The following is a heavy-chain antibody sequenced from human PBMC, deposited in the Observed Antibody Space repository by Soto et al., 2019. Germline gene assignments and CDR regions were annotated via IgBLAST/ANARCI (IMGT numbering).Heavy chain of an antibody. CDR2: IYRGGST. J-gene: IGHJ2*01. CDR1: GFTVTSNY. V-gene: IGHV3-66*01. Sequence: GGSLRLSCAASGFTVTSNYMSWVRQAPGKGLEWVSVIYRGGSTYYADSVKGRFTISRDNSKNTLFLQMNSLRAEDTAVYYCARDRGYCSGGSCKYWYFDLWGRGTLVTVSS. CDR3: ARDRGYCSGGSCKYWYFDL. D-gene: IGHD2-15*01.